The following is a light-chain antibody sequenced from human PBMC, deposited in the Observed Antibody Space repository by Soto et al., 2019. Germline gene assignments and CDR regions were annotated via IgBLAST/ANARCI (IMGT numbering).Light chain of an antibody. J-gene: IGLJ2*01. CDR3: QSYDSSNDVV. CDR2: EDN. V-gene: IGLV6-57*01. Sequence: NFMLTQPHSVSASPGKTVTISCTRSSGSIASNYVQWYQQRPGSSPTTVIYEDNQRPSGVPDRFSGSIDSSSNSASLTISGLKTGDEADYYCQSYDSSNDVVFGGGTKLTVL. CDR1: SGSIASNY.